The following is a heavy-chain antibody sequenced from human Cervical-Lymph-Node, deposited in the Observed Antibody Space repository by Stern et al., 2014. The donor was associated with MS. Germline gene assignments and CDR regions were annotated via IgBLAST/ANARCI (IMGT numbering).Heavy chain of an antibody. CDR2: ISYDGSNK. D-gene: IGHD5-18*01. CDR3: ARGSSQLWPLQFDY. V-gene: IGHV3-30*01. Sequence: QVQLVQSGGGVVQPGRSLRLSCAASGFTFSSYAMHWVRQAPGKGLEWVAVISYDGSNKYYADSVKGRFTISRDNSKNTLYLQMNSLRAEDTAVYYCARGSSQLWPLQFDYWGQGTLVTVSS. CDR1: GFTFSSYA. J-gene: IGHJ4*02.